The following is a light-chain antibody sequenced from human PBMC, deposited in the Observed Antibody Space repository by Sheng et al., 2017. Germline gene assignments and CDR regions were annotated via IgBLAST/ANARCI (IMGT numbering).Light chain of an antibody. CDR2: GAS. CDR1: QSVSSN. J-gene: IGKJ4*01. Sequence: EVVMTQSPATLSVSPGERATLSCRASQSVSSNLAWYQQKPGQTPRFLIYGASTRAPGVPARFSGSGSGTEFTLTINSLQSEDFALYYCQQYNDWPLTFGGGPRWRS. V-gene: IGKV3D-15*01. CDR3: QQYNDWPLT.